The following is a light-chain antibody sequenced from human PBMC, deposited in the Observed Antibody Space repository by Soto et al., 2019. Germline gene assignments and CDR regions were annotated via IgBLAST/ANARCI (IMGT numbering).Light chain of an antibody. CDR2: GNT. J-gene: IGLJ3*02. V-gene: IGLV1-40*01. CDR3: QSHDSSLNSWV. Sequence: QSVLTQPPSMSGAPGQRVTISCTGSSSNIGAGYDVHWYQLLPGTAPKLLIYGNTNRPSGVPDRFSGSKSGTSASLPITGLRAEDGADYYCQSHDSSLNSWVFGGGPKLTVL. CDR1: SSNIGAGYD.